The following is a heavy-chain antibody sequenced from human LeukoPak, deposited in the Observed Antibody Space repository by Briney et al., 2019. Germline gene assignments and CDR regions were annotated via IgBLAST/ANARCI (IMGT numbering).Heavy chain of an antibody. Sequence: GGSLRPSCAASGFTFSNYWMHWVRQAPGKGLVWVSRIKGDGSHTVYADSVKGRFTISRDNAKNTLFLQMRSLRVEDTAVYYCVRDWDHFDFDSWGQGTLVTVSS. V-gene: IGHV3-74*01. CDR1: GFTFSNYW. CDR3: VRDWDHFDFDS. CDR2: IKGDGSHT. D-gene: IGHD1-26*01. J-gene: IGHJ5*01.